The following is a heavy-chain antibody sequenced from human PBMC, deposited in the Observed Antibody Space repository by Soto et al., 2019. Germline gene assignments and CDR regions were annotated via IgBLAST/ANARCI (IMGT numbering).Heavy chain of an antibody. CDR3: ASHTPYFYGWGSYSVRPYYYYYMDV. CDR1: GYTFTSYA. CDR2: INAGNGNT. D-gene: IGHD3-10*01. Sequence: QVQLVQSGAEVKKPGASVKVSCKASGYTFTSYAMHWVRQAPGQRLEWMGWINAGNGNTKYSQKFQGRVTITRDTSESTGYMYQSSMRSEDKAVYYCASHTPYFYGWGSYSVRPYYYYYMDVWGKGTTVTVSS. J-gene: IGHJ6*03. V-gene: IGHV1-3*01.